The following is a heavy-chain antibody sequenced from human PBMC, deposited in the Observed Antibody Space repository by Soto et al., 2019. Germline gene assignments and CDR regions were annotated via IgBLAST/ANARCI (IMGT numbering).Heavy chain of an antibody. J-gene: IGHJ5*02. CDR3: VRMASAGTLNWFDP. CDR2: MNPGSGKT. CDR1: GYTFINYD. V-gene: IGHV1-8*02. D-gene: IGHD6-13*01. Sequence: QVQLVQSGAEVREPGASVRVSCKASGYTFINYDISWVRQATGQGVEWMGWMNPGSGKTGYANKFQGRVTMTRDASTSTAQLELSSLTSEDTAVYYCVRMASAGTLNWFDPWSQGTLVTVSS.